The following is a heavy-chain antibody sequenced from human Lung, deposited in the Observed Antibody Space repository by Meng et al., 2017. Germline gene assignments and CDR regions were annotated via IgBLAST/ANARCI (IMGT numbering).Heavy chain of an antibody. J-gene: IGHJ4*02. CDR3: ARGPTTMAHDFDY. CDR2: INHSGST. CDR1: GGSFSYYY. V-gene: IGHV4-34*01. Sequence: QLWRWGEGLLKPSQTLSRACVVSGGSFSYYYWSWIRQPPGKGLEWIGEINHSGSTNYNPSLESRATISVDTAQNNLSLKLSSVTAADSAVYYCARGPTTMAHDFDYWGQGTLVTVSS. D-gene: IGHD4-11*01.